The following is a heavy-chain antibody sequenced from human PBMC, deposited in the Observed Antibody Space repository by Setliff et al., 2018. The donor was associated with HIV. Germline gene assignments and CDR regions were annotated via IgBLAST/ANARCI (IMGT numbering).Heavy chain of an antibody. Sequence: SETLSLTCTVTGGSISSNNFYWGWIRQPPGKGLEWIGTIYSSGDSFYDPSLKSRVTTSIDASKNQFSLKLSSVTAADTAVYYCASGEYSYGYRFDYWGQGTLVTVSS. J-gene: IGHJ4*02. CDR2: IYSSGDS. CDR3: ASGEYSYGYRFDY. CDR1: GGSISSNNFY. V-gene: IGHV4-39*07. D-gene: IGHD5-18*01.